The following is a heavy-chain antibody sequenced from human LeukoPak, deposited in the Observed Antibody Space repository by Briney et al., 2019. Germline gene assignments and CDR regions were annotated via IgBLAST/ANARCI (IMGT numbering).Heavy chain of an antibody. J-gene: IGHJ4*02. CDR2: IYYSGST. CDR3: ARGTEAVYCRGGICYKPLGY. V-gene: IGHV4-31*03. D-gene: IGHD2-15*01. CDR1: GGSISRNIYY. Sequence: SETLSLTCTVSGGSISRNIYYSTWIRQHPGKGLEWIGYIYYSGSTYYNPSLKSRVTISVATSKNQFSLKLSSVTAADTAIYYCARGTEAVYCRGGICYKPLGYWGQGTLVTVSS.